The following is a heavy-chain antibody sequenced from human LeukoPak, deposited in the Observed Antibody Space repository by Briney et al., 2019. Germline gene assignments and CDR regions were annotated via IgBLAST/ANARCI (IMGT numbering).Heavy chain of an antibody. D-gene: IGHD1-26*01. J-gene: IGHJ6*02. CDR1: GFTFRDYY. CDR3: AREGGSYDLDV. Sequence: GGSLRLSCAASGFTFRDYYMSWIRQAPGTGLEWISYISSTISTTYYADSVMGRFTISRDNAKNSLYLQMNSLRADDTAVYYCAREGGSYDLDVWGQGTTVTVSS. CDR2: ISSTISTT. V-gene: IGHV3-11*01.